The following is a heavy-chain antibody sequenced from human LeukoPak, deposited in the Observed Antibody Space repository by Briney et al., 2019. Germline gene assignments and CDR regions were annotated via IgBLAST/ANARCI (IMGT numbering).Heavy chain of an antibody. Sequence: GASVKLSCKASGYTFTCYYMHWGRLAPGPGLEWMGWMNINSGGTTYAHKSQGRVTMTRDTSISTAYMERSRLRSDDTAVYYCARESIAAHSSNYYFDYWGQGTLVTVFS. CDR3: ARESIAAHSSNYYFDY. J-gene: IGHJ4*02. CDR2: MNINSGGT. CDR1: GYTFTCYY. V-gene: IGHV1-2*02. D-gene: IGHD6-6*01.